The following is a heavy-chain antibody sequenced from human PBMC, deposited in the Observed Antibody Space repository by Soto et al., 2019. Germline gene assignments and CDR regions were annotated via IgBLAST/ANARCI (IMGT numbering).Heavy chain of an antibody. CDR1: GFTFSSYA. CDR3: AREVRDGYNWFYCYYYGMDV. Sequence: QVQLVESGGGVVQPGRSLRLSCAASGFTFSSYAMHWVRQAPGKGLEWVAVISYDGSNKYYADSVKGRFTISRDNSKNTLYLQMNSLRAEDTAVYYCAREVRDGYNWFYCYYYGMDVWGQGTTVTVSS. J-gene: IGHJ6*02. D-gene: IGHD5-12*01. V-gene: IGHV3-30-3*01. CDR2: ISYDGSNK.